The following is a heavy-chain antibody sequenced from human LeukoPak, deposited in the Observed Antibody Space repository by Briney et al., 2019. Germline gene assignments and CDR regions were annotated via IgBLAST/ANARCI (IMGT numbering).Heavy chain of an antibody. Sequence: GGSLRLSCAAARFTFSSYGMHWVRQAPGKGREWVAVIWYDGSNKSYADYVKGRFTISRDNSKNTMYLKMNSLRGEDTAVYYCAKDDRSGYYYVGNFDYWGQGTLVTVSS. CDR3: AKDDRSGYYYVGNFDY. V-gene: IGHV3-33*06. CDR1: RFTFSSYG. CDR2: IWYDGSNK. D-gene: IGHD3-22*01. J-gene: IGHJ4*02.